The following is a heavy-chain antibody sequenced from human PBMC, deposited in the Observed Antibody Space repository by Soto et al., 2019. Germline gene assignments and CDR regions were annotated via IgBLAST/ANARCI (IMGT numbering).Heavy chain of an antibody. CDR1: GFTFSSYA. CDR2: ISYDGSNK. V-gene: IGHV3-30-3*01. CDR3: ARDSNYYDSSGYWAGDAFDL. Sequence: QVQLVESGGAVVQPGRSLRLSCAASGFTFSSYAMHWVRQAPGKGLEWVAVISYDGSNKYYADSVKGRFTISRDNSKNTLYLQMNSRRAEDTAVYYCARDSNYYDSSGYWAGDAFDLWGQGTMVTVSS. D-gene: IGHD3-22*01. J-gene: IGHJ3*01.